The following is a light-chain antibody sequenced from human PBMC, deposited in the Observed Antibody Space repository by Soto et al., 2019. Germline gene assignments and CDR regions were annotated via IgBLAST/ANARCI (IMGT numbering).Light chain of an antibody. J-gene: IGLJ1*01. Sequence: QSVLTQPPSVSGAPGQRVTISCTGSSSNIGAGYDVHWYQQLPGTAPKLLIYGNCNRPSGVPDRFSGSKSGTSASLAITGLQADDEADYYCQSYDSSVTLRVFGTGTKVTVL. CDR2: GNC. CDR3: QSYDSSVTLRV. CDR1: SSNIGAGYD. V-gene: IGLV1-40*01.